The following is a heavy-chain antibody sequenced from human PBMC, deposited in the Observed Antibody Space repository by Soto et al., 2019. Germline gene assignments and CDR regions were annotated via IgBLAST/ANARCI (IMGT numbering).Heavy chain of an antibody. J-gene: IGHJ6*02. Sequence: SVKVSCKASGGTFSSYTISWVRQAPGQGLEWMGRIIPILGIANYAQKFQGRVTITADKSTSTAYMELSRLRSEGTAVFYCARGDTTAYYYYGMDVWGQGTTVTVSS. CDR1: GGTFSSYT. V-gene: IGHV1-69*02. CDR2: IIPILGIA. CDR3: ARGDTTAYYYYGMDV. D-gene: IGHD1-26*01.